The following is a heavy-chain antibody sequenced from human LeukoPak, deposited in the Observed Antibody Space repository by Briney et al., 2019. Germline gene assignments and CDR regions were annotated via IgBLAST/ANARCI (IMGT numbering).Heavy chain of an antibody. CDR3: AKDRIQMGSGTYRRSLGMDV. D-gene: IGHD3-10*01. CDR1: GFTVSSNY. V-gene: IGHV3-43D*04. Sequence: GGSLRLSCAASGFTVSSNYMSWVCQAPGKGLEWVSLITWDGGSTYYADSVKGRFTISRDNNKNSLYLQMDSLRPEDTALYYCAKDRIQMGSGTYRRSLGMDVWGKGTTVTVSS. J-gene: IGHJ6*04. CDR2: ITWDGGST.